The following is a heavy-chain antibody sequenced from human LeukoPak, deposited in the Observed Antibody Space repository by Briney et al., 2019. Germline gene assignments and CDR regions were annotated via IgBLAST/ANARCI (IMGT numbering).Heavy chain of an antibody. D-gene: IGHD3-9*01. Sequence: PSETLSLTCAVYGGSFSGYYWSWIRQPPGKGLEWIGEINHSGSTNYNPSLKSRVTISVDTSKNQFSLKLSSVTAADTAVYYCAKLRYFDWFDYWGQGTLVTVSS. CDR3: AKLRYFDWFDY. J-gene: IGHJ4*02. CDR2: INHSGST. CDR1: GGSFSGYY. V-gene: IGHV4-34*01.